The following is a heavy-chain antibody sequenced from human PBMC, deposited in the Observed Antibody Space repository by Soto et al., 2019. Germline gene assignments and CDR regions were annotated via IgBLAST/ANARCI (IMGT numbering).Heavy chain of an antibody. Sequence: GESLKISCSGSGYNFANFWIGWVRQMPGKGLEWMGIIYPSDSDTRYSPSFQGQVTISADKSISTAYLQWNSLKASDTAMYFCARGDTTDYSTATPADYWGQGTQVTVSS. CDR3: ARGDTTDYSTATPADY. V-gene: IGHV5-51*01. CDR2: IYPSDSDT. D-gene: IGHD3-22*01. J-gene: IGHJ4*02. CDR1: GYNFANFW.